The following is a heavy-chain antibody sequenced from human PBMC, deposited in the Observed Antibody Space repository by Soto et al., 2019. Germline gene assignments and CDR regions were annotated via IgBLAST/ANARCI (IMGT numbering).Heavy chain of an antibody. J-gene: IGHJ4*02. V-gene: IGHV3-23*01. Sequence: GGSLSLSCAASGFTFSSYAMSWVRQAPGKGLEWVSAMSGSGGSTYYADSVKGRFTISRDNSKNTLYLQMNSLRAEDTAVYYCAKQGVVVWKYWGQGTLVTVSS. D-gene: IGHD2-2*01. CDR1: GFTFSSYA. CDR3: AKQGVVVWKY. CDR2: MSGSGGST.